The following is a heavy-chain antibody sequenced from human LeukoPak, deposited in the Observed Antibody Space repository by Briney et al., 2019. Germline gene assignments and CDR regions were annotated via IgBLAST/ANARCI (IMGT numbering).Heavy chain of an antibody. Sequence: GGSLRLSCPVSGITFSGYWVHWVRQAPGKGLVWVSRIRSDWTTTTYADFVKGRFTISRDDAKNTVYLQMKSLRAADTAVYYCAKDISVSMAARPGPTDPWGQGTLVTVSS. D-gene: IGHD6-6*01. CDR2: IRSDWTTT. V-gene: IGHV3-74*01. CDR3: AKDISVSMAARPGPTDP. J-gene: IGHJ5*02. CDR1: GITFSGYW.